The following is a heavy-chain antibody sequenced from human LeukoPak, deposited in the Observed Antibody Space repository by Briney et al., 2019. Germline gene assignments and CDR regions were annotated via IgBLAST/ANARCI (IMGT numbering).Heavy chain of an antibody. J-gene: IGHJ4*02. CDR1: GGSIGSYY. CDR3: ARVADFWSGYPFDY. D-gene: IGHD3-3*01. Sequence: PSETLSLTCTVSGGSIGSYYWSWIRQPPGKGLEWIGYIYYSGSTNYNPSLKSRVTISVDTSKNQFSLKLSSVTAADTAVYYCARVADFWSGYPFDYWGQGTLVTVSS. CDR2: IYYSGST. V-gene: IGHV4-59*01.